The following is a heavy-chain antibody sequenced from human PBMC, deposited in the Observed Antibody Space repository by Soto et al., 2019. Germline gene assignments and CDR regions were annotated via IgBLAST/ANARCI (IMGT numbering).Heavy chain of an antibody. J-gene: IGHJ4*02. V-gene: IGHV1-8*01. Sequence: QVQLVQSGAEVKKPGASVKVSCKASGYTFTSYDINWVRQATGQGLEWMGWMNPNSGNTGYAQKFQGRVTMTRNTSISTAYRELSSLRSEDTAVYYCERGLRIAAAGTSLTLYWGQGTLVTVSS. D-gene: IGHD6-13*01. CDR2: MNPNSGNT. CDR1: GYTFTSYD. CDR3: ERGLRIAAAGTSLTLY.